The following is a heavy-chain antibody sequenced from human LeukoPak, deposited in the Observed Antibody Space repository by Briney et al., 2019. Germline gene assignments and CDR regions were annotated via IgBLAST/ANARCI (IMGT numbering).Heavy chain of an antibody. CDR3: ARDPVAGRWRFDY. V-gene: IGHV1-2*06. D-gene: IGHD6-19*01. CDR1: GYTFTGYY. J-gene: IGHJ4*01. CDR2: INPNSGGT. Sequence: ASVKVSCKASGYTFTGYYMHWVRQAPGQGLEWMGRINPNSGGTNYAQKFQGRVTMTRDTSISTAYMELSRLRSDDTAVYYCARDPVAGRWRFDYWGHGTLVTVSS.